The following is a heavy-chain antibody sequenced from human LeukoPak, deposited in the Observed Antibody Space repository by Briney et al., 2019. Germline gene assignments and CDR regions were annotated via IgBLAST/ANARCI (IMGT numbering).Heavy chain of an antibody. D-gene: IGHD3-10*01. CDR3: ARDRQFPSYYYGSGSYYNWFDP. CDR1: GGSISSGGYY. J-gene: IGHJ5*02. V-gene: IGHV4-31*03. CDR2: IYYSGST. Sequence: SQTLSLTCTVSGGSISSGGYYWSWIRQHPGKGLEWIGYIYYSGSTYYNPSLKSRVTISVDTSKNQFSLKLSSVTAADTDVYYCARDRQFPSYYYGSGSYYNWFDPWGQGTLVTVSS.